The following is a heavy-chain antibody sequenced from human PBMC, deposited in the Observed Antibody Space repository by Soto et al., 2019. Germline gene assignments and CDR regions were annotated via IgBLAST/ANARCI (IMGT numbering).Heavy chain of an antibody. J-gene: IGHJ5*02. CDR3: ARDRTDSGYYTNWLDP. D-gene: IGHD3-22*01. CDR2: IIPIFGTT. Sequence: ASVKVSCKVSGYTLTELSMHWVRQAPGQGLEWVGRIIPIFGTTNYAQNLQGRVTISADKSTLTSYMELHSLTSDDTDLYYCARDRTDSGYYTNWLDPWGQGTQVTVSS. V-gene: IGHV1-24*01. CDR1: GYTLTELS.